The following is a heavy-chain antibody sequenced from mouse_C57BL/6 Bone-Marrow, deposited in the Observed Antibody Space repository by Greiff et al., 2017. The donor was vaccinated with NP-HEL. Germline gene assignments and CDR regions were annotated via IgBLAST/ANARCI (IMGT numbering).Heavy chain of an antibody. J-gene: IGHJ1*03. D-gene: IGHD1-1*01. V-gene: IGHV14-4*01. Sequence: VQLQQSGAELVRPGASVKLSCTASGFNIKDDYMHWVKQRPEQGLEWIGWIDPENGDTEYASKFQGKATITADTSSTTAYLQLSSLTSEDTAVYYCTTEGTVVATDFDVWGTGTTVTVSS. CDR1: GFNIKDDY. CDR3: TTEGTVVATDFDV. CDR2: IDPENGDT.